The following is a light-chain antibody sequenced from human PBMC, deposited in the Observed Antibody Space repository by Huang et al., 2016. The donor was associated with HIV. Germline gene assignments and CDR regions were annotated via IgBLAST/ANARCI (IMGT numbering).Light chain of an antibody. Sequence: EVVLTQSPGTLSFSPGEGATLSCRASHSVSSHYLAWYQQRPGQAPRLLISGASSRATGLPDRFSGRGSGTDFTLTISRLEPEDFAVYYCQQYGGLPYTFGQGTKLEIK. CDR3: QQYGGLPYT. V-gene: IGKV3-20*01. J-gene: IGKJ2*01. CDR2: GAS. CDR1: HSVSSHY.